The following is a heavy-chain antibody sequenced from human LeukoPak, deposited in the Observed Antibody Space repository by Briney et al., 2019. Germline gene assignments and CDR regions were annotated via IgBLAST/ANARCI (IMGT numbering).Heavy chain of an antibody. V-gene: IGHV3-7*03. D-gene: IGHD5-24*01. CDR1: GFTFSSYW. CDR2: IKQDGSEK. CDR3: ARDSGYRPPYY. Sequence: PGGSLRLSCAASGFTFSSYWMSWVRQAPGQGLEWMANIKQDGSEKYYVDSVRGRFTISRDNSKNTLYLQMNILRAGDTAVYYCARDSGYRPPYYWGQGTLVTVSS. J-gene: IGHJ4*02.